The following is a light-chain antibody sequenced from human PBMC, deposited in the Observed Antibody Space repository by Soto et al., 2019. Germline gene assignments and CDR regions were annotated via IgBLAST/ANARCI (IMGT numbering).Light chain of an antibody. J-gene: IGKJ1*01. CDR1: QSISDT. V-gene: IGKV3-15*01. Sequence: ETEMTQSPATLSLSPGGRATISCRASQSISDTLAWSKQKPGQAPRLLSHGASTRAAIIPARFSGSGSGTEFTLTISSLQSEDSEVYYCQRYNNWPRTFGQGTKVDIK. CDR3: QRYNNWPRT. CDR2: GAS.